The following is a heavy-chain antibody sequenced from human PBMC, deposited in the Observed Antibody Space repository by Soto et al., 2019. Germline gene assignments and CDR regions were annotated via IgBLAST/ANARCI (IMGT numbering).Heavy chain of an antibody. V-gene: IGHV3-23*01. Sequence: GASLRLSCAASGFTFRAHDMSWIRQAPGKGLEWVSAISGSGGSTYYADSVKGRFTISRDNSKNTLYLQMNSLRAEDTALYYCAKLIAARSIDYWGQGTLVTVSS. CDR3: AKLIAARSIDY. CDR1: GFTFRAHD. CDR2: ISGSGGST. J-gene: IGHJ4*02. D-gene: IGHD6-6*01.